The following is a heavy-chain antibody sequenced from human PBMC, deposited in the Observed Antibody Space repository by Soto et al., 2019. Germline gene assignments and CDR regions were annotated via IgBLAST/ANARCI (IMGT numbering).Heavy chain of an antibody. J-gene: IGHJ1*01. CDR1: GFSLSTSGMC. V-gene: IGHV2-70*11. Sequence: TLSLTCTFSGFSLSTSGMCVSWIRQPPGKDLEWLARIDWDDDKYYSTSLKTRLTISKDTSKNQVVLTMTNMDPVDTATYYCARGFCDYGDYPDQEYFQHWGQGTLVTVSS. CDR3: ARGFCDYGDYPDQEYFQH. CDR2: IDWDDDK. D-gene: IGHD4-17*01.